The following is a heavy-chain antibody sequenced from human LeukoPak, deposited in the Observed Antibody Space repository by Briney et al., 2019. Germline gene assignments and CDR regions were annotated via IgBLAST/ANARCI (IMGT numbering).Heavy chain of an antibody. D-gene: IGHD2-2*01. CDR2: IYYSGST. Sequence: SETLSLTCTVSGGSISSGGYYWSWIRQHPGKGLEWIGYIYYSGSTYYNPSLKSRVTISVDTSKNQFSLKLSSVTAADTAVYYCASLYCSSTSCYAAEFDYWGQGTLVTVSS. V-gene: IGHV4-31*03. CDR3: ASLYCSSTSCYAAEFDY. CDR1: GGSISSGGYY. J-gene: IGHJ4*02.